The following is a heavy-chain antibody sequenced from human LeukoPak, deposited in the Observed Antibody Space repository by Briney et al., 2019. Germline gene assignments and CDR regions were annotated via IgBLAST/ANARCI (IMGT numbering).Heavy chain of an antibody. D-gene: IGHD1-26*01. CDR3: ATKERGSYLWWSSDY. J-gene: IGHJ4*02. V-gene: IGHV1-8*02. Sequence: ASVKVSCKASGYTFTSYDINWVRQATGQGLEWMGWINPNSGGTNYAQKFQGRVTMTEDTSTDTAYMELSSLRSEDTAVYYCATKERGSYLWWSSDYWGQGTLVTVSS. CDR1: GYTFTSYD. CDR2: INPNSGGT.